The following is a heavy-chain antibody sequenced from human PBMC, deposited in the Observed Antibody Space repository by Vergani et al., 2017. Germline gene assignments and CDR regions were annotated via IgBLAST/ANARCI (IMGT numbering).Heavy chain of an antibody. D-gene: IGHD4-17*01. CDR2: IKQDGSET. V-gene: IGHV3-7*04. J-gene: IGHJ4*02. CDR3: ARVNYGDSGPCLAY. CDR1: GFIFSNYW. Sequence: EVQLVESGGGLVHPGGYLRLSCAGSGFIFSNYWLTWVRQAPGKGLEWVASIKQDGSETEYVDSVRGRFTISRDNAKKSVSLQMSGLRAEDTAVYYCARVNYGDSGPCLAYWGPGTLVTVSS.